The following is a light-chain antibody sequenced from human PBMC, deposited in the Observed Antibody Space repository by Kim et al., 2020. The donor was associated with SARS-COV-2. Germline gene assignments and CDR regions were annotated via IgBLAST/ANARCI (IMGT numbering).Light chain of an antibody. V-gene: IGKV1-17*01. J-gene: IGKJ4*01. Sequence: AAADRVTSNCQASAGINRDIGWYQQKPGKAHKRLIYTAFRLEGGVSSRLSGSGYGTEFTLTITSLQHEDIATYYCLQHQNHPRVTFGGGTKVDIK. CDR2: TAF. CDR3: LQHQNHPRVT. CDR1: AGINRD.